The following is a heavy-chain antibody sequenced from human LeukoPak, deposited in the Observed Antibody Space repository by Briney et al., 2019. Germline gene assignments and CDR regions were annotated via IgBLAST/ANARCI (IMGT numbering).Heavy chain of an antibody. J-gene: IGHJ4*02. CDR2: ISGSGGST. V-gene: IGHV3-23*01. CDR3: AKGVEMATIIGY. CDR1: EFTFSSYP. D-gene: IGHD5-24*01. Sequence: GGPLKLSCAASEFTFSSYPMSWFPQPPGKGLKWASAISGSGGSTYYADSVKGRFTISRDNSKNTLYLQMNSLRAEDTAIYYCAKGVEMATIIGYWGQGTLVTVSS.